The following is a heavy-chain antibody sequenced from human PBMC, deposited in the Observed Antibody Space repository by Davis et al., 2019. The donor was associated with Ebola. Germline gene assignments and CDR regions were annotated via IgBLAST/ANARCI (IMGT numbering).Heavy chain of an antibody. Sequence: PGGSLRLSCKGSGYSFTSYWIGWVRQMPGKGLEWMGIIYPGDSDTRYSPSFQGQVTISADKSISTAYLQWSSLKASDTAMYYCASIPIPFTIFGVVTAMPWGQGTLVTVSS. V-gene: IGHV5-51*01. CDR3: ASIPIPFTIFGVVTAMP. D-gene: IGHD3-3*01. CDR1: GYSFTSYW. J-gene: IGHJ5*02. CDR2: IYPGDSDT.